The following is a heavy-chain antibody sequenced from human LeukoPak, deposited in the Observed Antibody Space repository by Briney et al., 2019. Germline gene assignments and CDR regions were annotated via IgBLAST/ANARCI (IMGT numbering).Heavy chain of an antibody. D-gene: IGHD5-18*01. V-gene: IGHV4-39*01. CDR1: GGSLSSSSYY. J-gene: IGHJ6*02. CDR2: IYYTGST. CDR3: ARARSGHSYGYYYYYRMDV. Sequence: SETLSLTCTVSGGSLSSSSYYWGWIRQPPGKGLEWIGSIYYTGSTYYNPSLKSGITISVYTSKNQFSLKLSSVTAADTAVYYCARARSGHSYGYYYYYRMDVWGQATTVTVSS.